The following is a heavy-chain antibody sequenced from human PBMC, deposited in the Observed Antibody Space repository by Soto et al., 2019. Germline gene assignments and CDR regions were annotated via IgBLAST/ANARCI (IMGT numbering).Heavy chain of an antibody. V-gene: IGHV3-30*18. CDR3: AKNLYSGYAGHYFDC. CDR1: GFTFSSYG. J-gene: IGHJ4*02. D-gene: IGHD5-12*01. CDR2: IGYDGRNE. Sequence: GGSLRLSCAASGFTFSSYGMDWVGQAPGKGLEWVAVIGYDGRNEQYADSVKGRFTISRDNSKNTLYLEMNSLRDEDTAVYYCAKNLYSGYAGHYFDCWGQGTPVTVSS.